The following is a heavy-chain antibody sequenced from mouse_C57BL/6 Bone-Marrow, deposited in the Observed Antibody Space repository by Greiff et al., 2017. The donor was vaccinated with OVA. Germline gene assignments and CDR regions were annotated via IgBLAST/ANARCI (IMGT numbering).Heavy chain of an antibody. Sequence: QVQLKQPGAELVKPGASVKLSCKASGYTFTSYWMHWVKQRPGQGLEWIGMIHPNSGSTNYNEKFKSKATLTVDKSSSTAYMQLSSLTSEDSAVYYCARGVYGSSYEGFAYWGQGTLVTVSA. D-gene: IGHD1-1*01. CDR3: ARGVYGSSYEGFAY. CDR1: GYTFTSYW. CDR2: IHPNSGST. V-gene: IGHV1-64*01. J-gene: IGHJ3*01.